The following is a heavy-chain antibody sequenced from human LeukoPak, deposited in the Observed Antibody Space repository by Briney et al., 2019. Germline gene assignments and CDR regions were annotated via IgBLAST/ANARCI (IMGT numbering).Heavy chain of an antibody. CDR2: VYPEDGET. V-gene: IGHV1-69-2*01. CDR3: ATGVSSSSGYNWFDP. Sequence: ATVKLSCKVSGYTFTDYYMHWVPQAPGEGLEWMGLVYPEDGETIYAEKFQGRVTITADTSTDTAYMELSSLRSEDTAVYYCATGVSSSSGYNWFDPWGQGTLVTVSS. D-gene: IGHD6-6*01. J-gene: IGHJ5*02. CDR1: GYTFTDYY.